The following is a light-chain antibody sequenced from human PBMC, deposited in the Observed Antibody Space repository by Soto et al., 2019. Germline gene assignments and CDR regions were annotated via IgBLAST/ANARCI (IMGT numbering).Light chain of an antibody. J-gene: IGKJ4*01. V-gene: IGKV3-15*01. CDR1: QSVSGN. CDR3: QQYHKLPLT. Sequence: IVMTQSPVTLSVSPGERATLSCRASQSVSGNLAWYQQKPGQAPRLLIYGASTRATGIPARFSGSGSGTEFTLTISSLQSEDFAVYYCQQYHKLPLTVGGGTKVEIK. CDR2: GAS.